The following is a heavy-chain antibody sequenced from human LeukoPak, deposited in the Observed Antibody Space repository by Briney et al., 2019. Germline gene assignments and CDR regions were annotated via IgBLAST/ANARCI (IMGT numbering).Heavy chain of an antibody. V-gene: IGHV1-46*01. D-gene: IGHD5-24*01. J-gene: IGHJ5*02. CDR2: ISPSGDST. CDR3: ARDNSVRDEAWWFDP. Sequence: GASVKVSCKASGYSFTNYDINWVRQAPGQGPEWMGVISPSGDSTAYAQKFQGRITLARDMSTSTDYLELSSLRSEDTAVYYCARDNSVRDEAWWFDPWGQGTLVTVSS. CDR1: GYSFTNYD.